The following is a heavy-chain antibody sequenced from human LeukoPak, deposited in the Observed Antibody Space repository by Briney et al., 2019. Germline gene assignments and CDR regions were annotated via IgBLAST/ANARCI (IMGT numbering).Heavy chain of an antibody. D-gene: IGHD3-22*01. Sequence: SETLSLTCAVYGGSFSGYYWSWIRQPPGKGLEWIGEINHSGSTNYNPSLKSRVTISVDTSKNQFSLKLSPVTAADTAVYYCARGGGAQWLFRIGKNWFDPWGQGTLVTVSS. J-gene: IGHJ5*02. V-gene: IGHV4-34*01. CDR2: INHSGST. CDR3: ARGGGAQWLFRIGKNWFDP. CDR1: GGSFSGYY.